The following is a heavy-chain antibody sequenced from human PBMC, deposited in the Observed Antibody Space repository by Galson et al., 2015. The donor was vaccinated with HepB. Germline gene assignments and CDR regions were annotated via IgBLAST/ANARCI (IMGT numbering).Heavy chain of an antibody. CDR2: IIPIFGTA. D-gene: IGHD2-2*01. CDR1: GGTFSSYA. Sequence: SVKVSCKASGGTFSSYAISWVRQAPGQGLEWMGGIIPIFGTANYAQKFQGRVTITADESTSTAYMELSSLRSEDTAVYYCARGALGYCSSTSCPDYYSYYGMDVWGQGTTVTVSS. CDR3: ARGALGYCSSTSCPDYYSYYGMDV. J-gene: IGHJ6*02. V-gene: IGHV1-69*13.